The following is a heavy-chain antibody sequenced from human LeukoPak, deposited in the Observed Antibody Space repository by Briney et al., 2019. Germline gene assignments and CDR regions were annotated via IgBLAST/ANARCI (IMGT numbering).Heavy chain of an antibody. CDR1: GVSISSGAYY. D-gene: IGHD3-10*01. CDR2: IYYSGST. Sequence: PSETLTLTCTLSGVSISSGAYYWIWIRQHPGKGLEWIGYIYYSGSTYSNPSLKSRLTMSVDISTNQFSLKLSSVTAADTAVYYCARGLKGLRGAFAVSSRGTMVTVSS. J-gene: IGHJ3*01. V-gene: IGHV4-31*03. CDR3: ARGLKGLRGAFAV.